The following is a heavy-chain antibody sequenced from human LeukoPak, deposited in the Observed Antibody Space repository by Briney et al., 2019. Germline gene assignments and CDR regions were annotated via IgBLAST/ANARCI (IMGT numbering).Heavy chain of an antibody. CDR2: INPNSGGT. CDR1: GYTFTGYY. V-gene: IGHV1-2*02. Sequence: ASVKVSCKASGYTFTGYYMHWVRQAPGQGLEWMGWINPNSGGTNYAQKFQGRVTTTRDTSISTAYMELSRLRSDDTAVYYCARDQGHDSSGYNDYWGQGTLVTVSS. J-gene: IGHJ4*02. CDR3: ARDQGHDSSGYNDY. D-gene: IGHD3-22*01.